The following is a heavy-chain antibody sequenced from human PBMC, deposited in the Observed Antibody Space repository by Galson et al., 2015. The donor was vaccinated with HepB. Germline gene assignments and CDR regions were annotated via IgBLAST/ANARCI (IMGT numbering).Heavy chain of an antibody. J-gene: IGHJ3*02. V-gene: IGHV1-8*01. Sequence: SVKVSCKTSGYTFTSYDINWVRQATGQGLEWMGWMNPNSGNTGYAQKFQGRVTMTRNTSISTAYMELSSLRSEDTAVYYCARGPPVLLWFRELLGAFDIWGQGTMVTVSS. CDR2: MNPNSGNT. D-gene: IGHD3-10*01. CDR3: ARGPPVLLWFRELLGAFDI. CDR1: GYTFTSYD.